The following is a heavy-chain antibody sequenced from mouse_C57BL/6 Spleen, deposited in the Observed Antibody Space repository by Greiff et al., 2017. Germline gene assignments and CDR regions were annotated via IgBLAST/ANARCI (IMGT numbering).Heavy chain of an antibody. V-gene: IGHV5-9-1*02. CDR1: GFTFSSYA. CDR2: ISSGGDYI. Sequence: EVKLVESGEGLVKPGGSLKLSCAASGFTFSSYAMSWVRQTPEKRLEWVASISSGGDYIYYADTVKGRFTISRDNARNTLYLQMSSLKSEDKAMYYCTRGGYGVDYWGQGTSVTVSS. J-gene: IGHJ4*01. CDR3: TRGGYGVDY. D-gene: IGHD2-14*01.